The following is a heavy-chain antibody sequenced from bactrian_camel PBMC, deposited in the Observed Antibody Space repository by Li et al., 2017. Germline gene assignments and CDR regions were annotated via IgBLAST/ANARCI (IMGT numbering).Heavy chain of an antibody. CDR2: LYGTNDISENL. CDR3: VAGKSRRCPSPDNY. V-gene: IGHV3S6*01. D-gene: IGHD1*01. CDR1: GIASLGNC. J-gene: IGHJ4*01. Sequence: VQLVESGGGSVQAGGSLRLSCTASGIASLGNCAGWFRQPPGKEREWVASLYGTNDISENLYYADSAKGRFTISRDNAKNTVYLQLNSLKPEDTAMFYCVAGKSRRCPSPDNYWGQGTQVTVS.